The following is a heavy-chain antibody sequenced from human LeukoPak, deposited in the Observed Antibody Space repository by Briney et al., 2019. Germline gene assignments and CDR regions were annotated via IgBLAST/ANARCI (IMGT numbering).Heavy chain of an antibody. Sequence: GGSLRLSCAASGFTFTSYTMNWVRQAPGKGLEWVSSITSGSSYTYYADSVKGRFTISRDNAKNSLYLQMTSLRVEDTAVYYCAKTYGHFDDWGQGTLVTVSS. CDR3: AKTYGHFDD. CDR1: GFTFTSYT. J-gene: IGHJ4*02. D-gene: IGHD4-17*01. CDR2: ITSGSSYT. V-gene: IGHV3-21*01.